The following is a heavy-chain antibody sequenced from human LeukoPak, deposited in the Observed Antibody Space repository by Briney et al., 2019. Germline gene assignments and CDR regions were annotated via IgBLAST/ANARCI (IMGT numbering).Heavy chain of an antibody. CDR2: ISSSGSTI. V-gene: IGHV3-48*03. D-gene: IGHD3-10*01. CDR3: ATIYGNGYYFDY. Sequence: PGGSLGLSCGASGFTFSSYEMIWVRQAPGKGLEWVSYISSSGSTIYYADSVKGRFTISRDSAKKSLYLQMNSLRAEDTAFYYCATIYGNGYYFDYWGQGTLVTVSS. CDR1: GFTFSSYE. J-gene: IGHJ4*02.